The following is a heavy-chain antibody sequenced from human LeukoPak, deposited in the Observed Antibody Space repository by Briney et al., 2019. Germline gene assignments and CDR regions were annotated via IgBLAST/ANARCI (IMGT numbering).Heavy chain of an antibody. J-gene: IGHJ4*02. CDR1: SGSINNYY. D-gene: IGHD6-13*01. Sequence: SETLSLTCTVSSGSINNYYWSWIRQTPGKRLEWIGRIYTSGSTNYNPSLKSRVTISVDMSKNQFSLKLSSVTAADTAVYYCARGSSSWPFDYWGQGTLVTVSS. CDR3: ARGSSSWPFDY. CDR2: IYTSGST. V-gene: IGHV4-4*08.